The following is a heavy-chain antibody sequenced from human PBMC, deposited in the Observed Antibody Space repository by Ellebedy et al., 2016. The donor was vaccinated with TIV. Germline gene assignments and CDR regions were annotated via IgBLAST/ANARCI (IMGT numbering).Heavy chain of an antibody. CDR3: ARVVTTVTDY. Sequence: AASVKVSCKASGFTLTDFAMNWVRQAPGQGLECMGWINTNTGNPTYAQGFTGRFVFSLDTSVNTAYLQISSLKAEDTAVYYCARVVTTVTDYWGQGTLVTVSS. D-gene: IGHD4-17*01. CDR2: INTNTGNP. CDR1: GFTLTDFA. V-gene: IGHV7-4-1*02. J-gene: IGHJ4*02.